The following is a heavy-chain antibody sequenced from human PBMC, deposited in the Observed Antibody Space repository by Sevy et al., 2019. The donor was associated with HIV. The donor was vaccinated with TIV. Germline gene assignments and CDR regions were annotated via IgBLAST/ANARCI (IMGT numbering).Heavy chain of an antibody. Sequence: GGSLRLSRSASGFIFNTYAMTWVRQAPGKGLDWVSTISPSGGSTYYADSVRGRFSISRDNSKNTVYLEMNSLRAEDTAVYYCAKEALWGFDPWGQGTLVTVSS. CDR2: ISPSGGST. D-gene: IGHD3-16*01. V-gene: IGHV3-23*01. CDR1: GFIFNTYA. J-gene: IGHJ5*02. CDR3: AKEALWGFDP.